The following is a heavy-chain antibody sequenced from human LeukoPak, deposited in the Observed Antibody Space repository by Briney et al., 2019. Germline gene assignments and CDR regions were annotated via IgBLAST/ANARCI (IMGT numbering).Heavy chain of an antibody. V-gene: IGHV4-34*01. Sequence: SETLSLTCAVYGGPFSGYYWTWIRQSPGKGLEWIGEINPGESTNYNPSLRGRVTISVDTSKNQFSLKVSSVTAEDTAVYYCARDLSRSRDLSWNGDYGMDVWGQGTTVTVSS. CDR2: INPGEST. D-gene: IGHD1-1*01. CDR1: GGPFSGYY. CDR3: ARDLSRSRDLSWNGDYGMDV. J-gene: IGHJ6*02.